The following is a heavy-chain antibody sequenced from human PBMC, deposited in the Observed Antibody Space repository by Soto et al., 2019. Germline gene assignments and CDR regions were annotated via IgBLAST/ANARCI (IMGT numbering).Heavy chain of an antibody. Sequence: EAQVVESGGGLVKPGGSLRLSCNFTFSMYSMNWVRQAPGKGLEWVASISSGSAFIKYADSVKGRFSISRDNAKNSVSLQMNSLRAEDTAMYYCTIDQGGSYDSWFDPWGRGTLVTVSS. D-gene: IGHD1-26*01. CDR1: TFSMYS. V-gene: IGHV3-21*01. J-gene: IGHJ5*02. CDR2: ISSGSAFI. CDR3: TIDQGGSYDSWFDP.